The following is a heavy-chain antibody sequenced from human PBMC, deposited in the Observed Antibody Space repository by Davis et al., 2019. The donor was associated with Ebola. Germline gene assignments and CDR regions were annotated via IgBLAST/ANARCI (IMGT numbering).Heavy chain of an antibody. V-gene: IGHV3-15*01. Sequence: GESLKTPCAASGFTFSSYAMHWVRQAPGKGLEWVGRIKSKTDGGTTDYAAPVKGRFTISRDDSKNTLYLQMNSLKTEDTAVYYCTTGGGYDYWGQGTLVTVSS. J-gene: IGHJ4*02. CDR2: IKSKTDGGTT. D-gene: IGHD3-22*01. CDR3: TTGGGYDY. CDR1: GFTFSSYA.